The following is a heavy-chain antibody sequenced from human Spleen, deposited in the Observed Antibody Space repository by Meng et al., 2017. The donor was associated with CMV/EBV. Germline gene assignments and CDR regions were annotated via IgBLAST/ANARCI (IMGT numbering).Heavy chain of an antibody. CDR1: GYTFTGYY. J-gene: IGHJ4*02. D-gene: IGHD2-2*01. V-gene: IGHV1-2*02. CDR3: ARDKGCSSTSCFGAGFDY. Sequence: ASVKVSCKASGYTFTGYYIHWVRQAPGQGLEWMGWINPNSGGTNYAQKFQGRVTMTRDTSISTAYMELTRLRSDDTAVYYCARDKGCSSTSCFGAGFDYWGQGTLVTVSS. CDR2: INPNSGGT.